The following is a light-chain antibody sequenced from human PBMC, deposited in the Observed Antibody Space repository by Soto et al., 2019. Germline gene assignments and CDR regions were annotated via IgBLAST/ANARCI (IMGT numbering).Light chain of an antibody. CDR2: VAS. CDR1: QSVSRSY. CDR3: QQYGSSPRT. Sequence: EIVLTQSPGTLSLSPGERATLSCRASQSVSRSYLAWYQQKPGQAPRLLIYVASSRAAGIPDRFSGSGSGTDFTLTISRLEPEDFAVYYCQQYGSSPRTFGQGTKVDI. V-gene: IGKV3-20*01. J-gene: IGKJ1*01.